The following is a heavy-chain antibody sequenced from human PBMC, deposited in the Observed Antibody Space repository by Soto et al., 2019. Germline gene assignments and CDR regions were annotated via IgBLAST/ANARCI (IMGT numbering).Heavy chain of an antibody. D-gene: IGHD3-16*01. J-gene: IGHJ4*02. CDR2: ISAYNGNT. V-gene: IGHV1-18*04. CDR3: ARDLLGAGLCDY. CDR1: GYTFTSYG. Sequence: QVQLVQSGAEVKKPGASVKVSCKASGYTFTSYGISWVRQAPGQGVEWMGWISAYNGNTNCAQKLQGRVTMTTEPSTSTAYMELRSLRSDDTAVYYCARDLLGAGLCDYWGQGTLVTVSS.